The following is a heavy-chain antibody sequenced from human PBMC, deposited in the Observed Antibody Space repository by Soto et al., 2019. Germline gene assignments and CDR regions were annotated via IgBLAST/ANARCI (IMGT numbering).Heavy chain of an antibody. CDR1: GGSISSYY. CDR2: IYYSGST. V-gene: IGHV4-59*01. CDR3: ARDIANYGGNFYYYYGMDV. Sequence: SETLSLTCTVSGGSISSYYWSWIGQPPGKGLEWIGYIYYSGSTNYNPSLKSRVTISVDTSKNQFSLKLSSVTAADTAVYYCARDIANYGGNFYYYYGMDVWGQGTTVTVSS. D-gene: IGHD4-17*01. J-gene: IGHJ6*02.